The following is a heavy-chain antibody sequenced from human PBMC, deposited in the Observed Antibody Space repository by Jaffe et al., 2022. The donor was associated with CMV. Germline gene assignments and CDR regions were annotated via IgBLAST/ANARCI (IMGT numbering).Heavy chain of an antibody. J-gene: IGHJ6*02. D-gene: IGHD3-22*01. Sequence: EVQLVESGGGLIQPGGSLRLSCAASGFTVSSNYMSWVRQAPGKGLEWVSVIYSGGSTYYADSVKGRFTISRDNSKNTLYLQMNSLRAEDTAVYYCASPDSSGYYLTPEGYYGMDVWGQGTTVTVSS. CDR3: ASPDSSGYYLTPEGYYGMDV. CDR2: IYSGGST. CDR1: GFTVSSNY. V-gene: IGHV3-53*01.